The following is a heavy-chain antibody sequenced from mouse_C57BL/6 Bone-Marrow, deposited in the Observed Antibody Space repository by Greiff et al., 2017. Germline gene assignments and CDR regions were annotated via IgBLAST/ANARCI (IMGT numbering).Heavy chain of an antibody. CDR2: ISSGGSYT. D-gene: IGHD3-2*02. V-gene: IGHV5-6*01. Sequence: EVQLVESGGDLVKPGGSLKLSCAASGFTFSSYGMSWVRQTPDKRLEWVATISSGGSYTYYLDSVKGRFTISRDNAKNTLYLQMSSLKSEDTAMYYCARHRLFFDYWGQGTTLTVSS. CDR3: ARHRLFFDY. J-gene: IGHJ2*01. CDR1: GFTFSSYG.